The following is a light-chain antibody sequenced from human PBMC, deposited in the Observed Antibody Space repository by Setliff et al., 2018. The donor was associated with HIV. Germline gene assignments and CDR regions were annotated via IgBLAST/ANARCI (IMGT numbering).Light chain of an antibody. CDR1: SSDVGGYNY. CDR2: DVK. J-gene: IGLJ1*01. V-gene: IGLV2-23*02. Sequence: QSVLTQPASVSGSPGQSITLSCTETSSDVGGYNYVSWYQQHPDKAPKLMIYDVKNRPSGVSDRFSGSKSGNTASLTISGLQAEDEADYYCCSYAGSGPVFGAGTKVTV. CDR3: CSYAGSGPV.